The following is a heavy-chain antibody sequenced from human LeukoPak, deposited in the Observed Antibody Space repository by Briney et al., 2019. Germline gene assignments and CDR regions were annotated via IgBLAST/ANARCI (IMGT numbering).Heavy chain of an antibody. Sequence: PGRSLRLSCAASGFTFSNYGMHWVRQAPDKGLEWVAVIWYDGSDKYYADSVKGRFTISRDNSKNTVFLQMNSLRAEDTAVYYCARDHSLARITMIVVVNNYYYYGMDVWGQGTTVTVS. CDR1: GFTFSNYG. V-gene: IGHV3-33*01. CDR3: ARDHSLARITMIVVVNNYYYYGMDV. D-gene: IGHD3-22*01. J-gene: IGHJ6*02. CDR2: IWYDGSDK.